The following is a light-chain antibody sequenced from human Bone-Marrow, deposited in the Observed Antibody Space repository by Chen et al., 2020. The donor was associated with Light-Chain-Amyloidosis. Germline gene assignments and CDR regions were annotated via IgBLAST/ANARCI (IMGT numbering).Light chain of an antibody. Sequence: EIVLTQSPGTLSLSPGEGANLSCRASQTISSNYLTWYQQKFGHAPRLLIYGSSSLATGIPDRFTGSGSGTDFTLTINRLEPDDFAMYDCQQYGTSPLTFGGGTKVEIK. CDR1: QTISSNY. V-gene: IGKV3-20*01. J-gene: IGKJ4*01. CDR2: GSS. CDR3: QQYGTSPLT.